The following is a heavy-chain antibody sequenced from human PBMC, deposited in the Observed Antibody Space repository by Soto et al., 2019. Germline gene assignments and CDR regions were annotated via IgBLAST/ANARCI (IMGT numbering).Heavy chain of an antibody. Sequence: EVQLVDSGGGLVQPGGSLRLSCAASGFTFTGFWMAWVRQAPGKGLEWVANRTQDGSQRYYMDSVKGRFTISRDNAEKSLYLQMNSLRAEDTAVYYCARTGADYWGQGTLVTVSS. J-gene: IGHJ4*02. CDR3: ARTGADY. D-gene: IGHD3-10*01. V-gene: IGHV3-7*01. CDR1: GFTFTGFW. CDR2: RTQDGSQR.